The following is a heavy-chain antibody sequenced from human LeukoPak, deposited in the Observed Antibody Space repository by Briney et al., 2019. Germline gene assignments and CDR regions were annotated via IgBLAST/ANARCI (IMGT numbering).Heavy chain of an antibody. CDR1: GYTFTSYG. CDR2: ISAYNGNT. CDR3: ARAWVVPAAMRGPYYYYYYMDV. Sequence: ASVKVSCKASGYTFTSYGISWVRQAPGQGLEWVGWISAYNGNTNYAQKLQGRVTMTTDTSTSTAYMELRSLRSDDTAVYYCARAWVVPAAMRGPYYYYYYMDVWGKGTTVTVSS. D-gene: IGHD2-2*01. J-gene: IGHJ6*03. V-gene: IGHV1-18*01.